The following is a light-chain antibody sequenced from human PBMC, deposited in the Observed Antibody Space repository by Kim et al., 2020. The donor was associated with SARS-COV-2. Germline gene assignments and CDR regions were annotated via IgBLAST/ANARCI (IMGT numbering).Light chain of an antibody. CDR1: QSVSGSK. CDR3: QQYGSSPRT. Sequence: LSPGERATLSCRASQSVSGSKLVWYQQKPGQAPRLLIYGASSRATGIPDRFSGSGSGTDFTLTISRLEPEDVAVYYCQQYGSSPRTFGQWTKLEI. J-gene: IGKJ2*01. V-gene: IGKV3-20*01. CDR2: GAS.